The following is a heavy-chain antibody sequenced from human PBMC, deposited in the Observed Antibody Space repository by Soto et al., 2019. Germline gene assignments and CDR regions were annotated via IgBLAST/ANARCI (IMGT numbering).Heavy chain of an antibody. V-gene: IGHV3-72*01. CDR2: IRNKAKSYTT. CDR3: VRGPNSRYLVTMWDY. Sequence: EVQLVESGGGLVQPGGSLRLSCVVSGFTFSDHYMDWVRQAPWKGLEWVGRIRNKAKSYTTVYAASVKGRFTISRDDSKNSLYLKMNSLQIEDMAVYYCVRGPNSRYLVTMWDYGGQGTRVTVSS. D-gene: IGHD2-21*02. J-gene: IGHJ4*02. CDR1: GFTFSDHY.